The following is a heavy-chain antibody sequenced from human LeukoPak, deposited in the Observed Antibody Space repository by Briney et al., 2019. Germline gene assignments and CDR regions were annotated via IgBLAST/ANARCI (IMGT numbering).Heavy chain of an antibody. CDR2: IYYSGST. CDR3: ARGNSYWYFDL. D-gene: IGHD2/OR15-2a*01. Sequence: SETLSLTCTVSGGSISRYFWSWIRQPPGKGLEWIGYIYYSGSTNYNPFLKSRVTISVDTSKNQFSLKLNSVTAADTAVYYCARGNSYWYFDLWGRGTLVTVSS. J-gene: IGHJ2*01. V-gene: IGHV4-59*01. CDR1: GGSISRYF.